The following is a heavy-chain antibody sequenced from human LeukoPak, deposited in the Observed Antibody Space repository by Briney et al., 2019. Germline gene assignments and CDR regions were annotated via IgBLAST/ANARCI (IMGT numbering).Heavy chain of an antibody. V-gene: IGHV3-30*02. CDR2: IRYDGSIR. CDR1: GFTLSAYG. D-gene: IGHD7-27*01. CDR3: AKDKTGEVCEY. J-gene: IGHJ4*02. Sequence: GVSLRLSCAAPGFTLSAYGMHSVRQAPGKGQEWVAFIRYDGSIRYYAESVKGRFTISRDNSKNTLYLQMDSLRAEDTAVYFCAKDKTGEVCEYWGQGTLVTVSS.